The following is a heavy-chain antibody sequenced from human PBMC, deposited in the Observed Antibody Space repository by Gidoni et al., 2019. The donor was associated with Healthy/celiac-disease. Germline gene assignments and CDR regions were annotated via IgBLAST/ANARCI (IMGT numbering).Heavy chain of an antibody. Sequence: EVQLVESGGGLVKPGGSLRLSCAASGFTFSSYSMNWVRQAPGKGLEWVSSISSSSRYIYYADSVKGRFTISRDNAKNSLYLQMNSLRAEDTAVYYCAFEYYDFWSGYSPDAFDIWGQGTMVTVSS. J-gene: IGHJ3*02. V-gene: IGHV3-21*01. D-gene: IGHD3-3*01. CDR3: AFEYYDFWSGYSPDAFDI. CDR1: GFTFSSYS. CDR2: ISSSSRYI.